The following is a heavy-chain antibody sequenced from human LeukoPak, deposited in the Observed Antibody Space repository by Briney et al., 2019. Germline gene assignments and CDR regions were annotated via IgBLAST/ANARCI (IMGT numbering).Heavy chain of an antibody. CDR1: GFTFSSYA. J-gene: IGHJ3*02. CDR2: ISGSGGST. D-gene: IGHD3-16*02. Sequence: PGGSLRLSCAASGFTFSSYAMSWVRQAPGKGLEWVSAISGSGGSTYYADSVKGRFTISRDNSKNTLYLQMNSLRAEDTAVYYCAMGAYDYVWGSYRLDAFDIWGQGTMVTVSS. CDR3: AMGAYDYVWGSYRLDAFDI. V-gene: IGHV3-23*01.